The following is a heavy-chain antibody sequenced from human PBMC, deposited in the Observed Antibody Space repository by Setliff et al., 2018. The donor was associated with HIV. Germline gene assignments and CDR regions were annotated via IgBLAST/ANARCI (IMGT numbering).Heavy chain of an antibody. J-gene: IGHJ4*02. CDR1: GDSVNDRSYY. V-gene: IGHV4-39*02. Sequence: SETLSLTCTVSGDSVNDRSYYWGWIRQPPGKELEWIGSIDYSGSSHYNPSLKSRVTISVDTSKNTLYLQLSSLRPEDTAVYYCASARIPTGGVSTSLDFWGLGTLVTVSS. D-gene: IGHD2-15*01. CDR2: IDYSGSS. CDR3: ASARIPTGGVSTSLDF.